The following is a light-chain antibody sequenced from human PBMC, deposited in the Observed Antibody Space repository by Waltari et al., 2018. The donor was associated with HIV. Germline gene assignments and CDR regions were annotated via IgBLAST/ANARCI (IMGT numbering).Light chain of an antibody. CDR3: CSYAGSSTLV. J-gene: IGLJ2*01. Sequence: QSALTQPASVSGSPGQSLTISCTGTSSDVGSYHLVSWYQQHPGKAPKLMIYEVTKRPSGVSNRFSGSKSGNTASLTISGLQAEDEADYFCCSYAGSSTLVFGGGTKLTVL. CDR1: SSDVGSYHL. CDR2: EVT. V-gene: IGLV2-23*02.